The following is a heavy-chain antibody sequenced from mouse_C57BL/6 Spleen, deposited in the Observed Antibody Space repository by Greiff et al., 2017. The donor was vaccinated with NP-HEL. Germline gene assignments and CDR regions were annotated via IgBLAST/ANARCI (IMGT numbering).Heavy chain of an antibody. CDR1: GFTFSSYG. CDR2: ISSGGSYT. J-gene: IGHJ1*03. V-gene: IGHV5-6*01. D-gene: IGHD1-1*01. Sequence: EVQRVESGGDLVKPGGSLKLSCAASGFTFSSYGMSWVRQTPDKRLEWVATISSGGSYTYYPDSVKGRFTISRDNAKNTLYLQMSSLKSEDTAMYYCASPYGSSSYWYFDVWGTGTTVTVSS. CDR3: ASPYGSSSYWYFDV.